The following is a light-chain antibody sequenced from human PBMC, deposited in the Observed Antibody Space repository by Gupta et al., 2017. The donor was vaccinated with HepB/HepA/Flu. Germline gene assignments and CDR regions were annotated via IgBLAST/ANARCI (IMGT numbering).Light chain of an antibody. CDR1: TGPVTFGDF. Sequence: QTVVTQEPSLTVSPGGTVPLTCASNTGPVTFGDFPNWFQQKPGQPPRALIYSTRNKHPWTPARFSGSLLGGKAALTLSGVQPEDEAEYYCLLYFGGAQLVFGGGTKLTVL. J-gene: IGLJ3*02. V-gene: IGLV7-43*01. CDR2: STR. CDR3: LLYFGGAQLV.